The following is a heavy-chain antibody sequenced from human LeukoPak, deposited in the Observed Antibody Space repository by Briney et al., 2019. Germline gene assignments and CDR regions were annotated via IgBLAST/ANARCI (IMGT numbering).Heavy chain of an antibody. CDR1: GGSISSDY. CDR2: IYISGST. Sequence: SETLSLTCTVSGGSISSDYWSWIRQPAGKGLEWIGRIYISGSTNYNPSLKNRVTMSLDTSNNQFSLQLSSVTAADTAVYYCARDSGVTAINDWGQGTLVTVSS. CDR3: ARDSGVTAIND. D-gene: IGHD2-21*02. J-gene: IGHJ4*02. V-gene: IGHV4-4*07.